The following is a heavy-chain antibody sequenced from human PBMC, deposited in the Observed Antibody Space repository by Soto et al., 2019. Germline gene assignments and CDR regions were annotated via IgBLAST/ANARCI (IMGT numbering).Heavy chain of an antibody. CDR3: ARADYEILTGSYAMDV. Sequence: SETLSLTCTVSDDFISSYYWNWIRQPAGKGLEWIGRVSTNGATNYNPSLESRVTMSVDTSKNQFSLKLTSVTAADTAVYFCARADYEILTGSYAMDVWGQGTTVTSP. CDR1: DDFISSYY. CDR2: VSTNGAT. D-gene: IGHD3-9*01. J-gene: IGHJ6*02. V-gene: IGHV4-4*07.